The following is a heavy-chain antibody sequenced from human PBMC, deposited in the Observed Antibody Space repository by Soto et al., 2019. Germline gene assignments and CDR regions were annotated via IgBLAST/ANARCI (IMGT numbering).Heavy chain of an antibody. V-gene: IGHV3-30-3*01. J-gene: IGHJ6*02. CDR2: ISFDGSNE. D-gene: IGHD4-17*01. Sequence: AGASLRLSCAASGFTFSDYAMHWVRQAPGKGLEWVAIISFDGSNEHYADSVQGRFTISRDNSENTLYLQMNSLRADDTAVYYCARPAATVIFYSGMDVWGQGTTVTVSS. CDR3: ARPAATVIFYSGMDV. CDR1: GFTFSDYA.